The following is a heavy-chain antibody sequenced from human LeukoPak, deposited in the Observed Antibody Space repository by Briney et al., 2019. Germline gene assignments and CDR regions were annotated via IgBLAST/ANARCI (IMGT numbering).Heavy chain of an antibody. V-gene: IGHV1-69*05. Sequence: SAKVSCKASGGTFSSYAISWVRQAPGQGLEWMGRIIPIFGTANYAQKFQGRVTITTDESTSTAYMELSSLRSEDTAVYYCARDLRYSSGWHYYYYMDVWGKGTTVTVSS. CDR1: GGTFSSYA. J-gene: IGHJ6*03. CDR2: IIPIFGTA. CDR3: ARDLRYSSGWHYYYYMDV. D-gene: IGHD6-19*01.